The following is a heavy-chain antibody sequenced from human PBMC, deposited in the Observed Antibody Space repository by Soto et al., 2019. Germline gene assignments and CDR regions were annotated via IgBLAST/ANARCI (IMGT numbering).Heavy chain of an antibody. CDR2: VYYSGTT. D-gene: IGHD4-17*01. Sequence: QVQLQESGPGLLKPSETLSLTCSVSGGSVSDKTYYWSWIRQPPGKRLEWIGYVYYSGTTNYNPSLKSRVTISVDLSKNRFSLRLSSVTTADTALYYCARTTAVPNTLRSRYFFDYWGQGNLVTVSS. J-gene: IGHJ4*02. CDR3: ARTTAVPNTLRSRYFFDY. CDR1: GGSVSDKTYY. V-gene: IGHV4-61*01.